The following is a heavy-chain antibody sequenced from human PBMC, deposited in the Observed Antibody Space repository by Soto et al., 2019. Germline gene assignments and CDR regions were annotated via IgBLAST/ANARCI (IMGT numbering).Heavy chain of an antibody. Sequence: PVGSLRLSCAVSGIPFNNYWMHWIRQAPGKGLVWVSHINTVATIINYGDSVKGRFTISRDNAENTLYLQMNSLGVEDTATYYCATDHDRGLRYWGQGTSVTVSS. CDR1: GIPFNNYW. D-gene: IGHD6-25*01. CDR2: INTVATII. V-gene: IGHV3-74*01. J-gene: IGHJ4*02. CDR3: ATDHDRGLRY.